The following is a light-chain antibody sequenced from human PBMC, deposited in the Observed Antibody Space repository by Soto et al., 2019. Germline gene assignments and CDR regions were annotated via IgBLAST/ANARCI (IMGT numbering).Light chain of an antibody. CDR1: L. J-gene: IGKJ5*01. CDR2: DTS. Sequence: EIVMTQSPATLSVSPGERATLSCRGLLAWYQQRPGQPPRLLIYDTSNRATGIPARFSGSGSGTDFTLTISGLEPADLGVYYCQQRHNWPITVGQGTRLEIK. CDR3: QQRHNWPIT. V-gene: IGKV3-11*01.